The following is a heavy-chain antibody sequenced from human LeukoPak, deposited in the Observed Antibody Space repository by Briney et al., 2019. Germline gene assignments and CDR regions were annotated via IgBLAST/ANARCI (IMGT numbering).Heavy chain of an antibody. V-gene: IGHV1-69*06. D-gene: IGHD6-13*01. Sequence: ASVKVSCKASGGTFSSYAISWVRQAPGQGLEWMGGIIPIFGTANYAQKFQGRVTITADKSTSTAYMELSRLRSDDTAVYYCARGPQQLVFDYWGQGTLVTVSS. CDR2: IIPIFGTA. CDR1: GGTFSSYA. J-gene: IGHJ4*02. CDR3: ARGPQQLVFDY.